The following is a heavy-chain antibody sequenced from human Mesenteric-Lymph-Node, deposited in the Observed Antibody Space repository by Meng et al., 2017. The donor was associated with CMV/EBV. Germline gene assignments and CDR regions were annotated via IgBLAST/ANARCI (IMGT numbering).Heavy chain of an antibody. J-gene: IGHJ4*02. CDR1: GFTFSSYS. Sequence: GESLKISCAASGFTFSSYSMNWVRQAPGKGLEWVSSISSSSSYIYYADSVKGRFTISRDNAKNSLYLQMNSLRAEDTAVYYCARDVGYYNGGPEGYWGQGTLVTVSS. CDR2: ISSSSSYI. CDR3: ARDVGYYNGGPEGY. D-gene: IGHD1-26*01. V-gene: IGHV3-21*01.